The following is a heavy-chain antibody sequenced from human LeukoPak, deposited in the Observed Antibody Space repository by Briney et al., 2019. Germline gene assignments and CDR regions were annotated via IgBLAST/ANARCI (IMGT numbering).Heavy chain of an antibody. CDR1: GFTFSNYA. D-gene: IGHD3-10*01. J-gene: IGHJ3*02. Sequence: GGSLRLSCEVSGFTFSNYAMNWVRQAPGKGLEWVSSISASAGSAVHGGSVKGRFTISRVNAENTLYLQMNSLRADDTAIYYCAKDQRSGEYDYGWGPFDIWGQGTMVTVSS. CDR3: AKDQRSGEYDYGWGPFDI. V-gene: IGHV3-23*01. CDR2: ISASAGSA.